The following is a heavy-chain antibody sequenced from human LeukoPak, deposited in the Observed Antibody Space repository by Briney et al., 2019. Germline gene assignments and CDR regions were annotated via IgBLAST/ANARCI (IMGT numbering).Heavy chain of an antibody. V-gene: IGHV1-46*01. J-gene: IGHJ4*02. CDR3: ARAYSSGWYDY. Sequence: ASVKVSCKASGYTFTSYYMHWVRQAPGQGLEWMGIINPSGGSTSYAQKFQGRVTKTRDTSTSTVYMELSSLRSEDTAVYYCARAYSSGWYDYWGQGTLVTVSS. D-gene: IGHD6-19*01. CDR2: INPSGGST. CDR1: GYTFTSYY.